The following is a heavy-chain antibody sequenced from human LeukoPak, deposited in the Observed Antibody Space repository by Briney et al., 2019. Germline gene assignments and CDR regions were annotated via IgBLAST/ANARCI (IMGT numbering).Heavy chain of an antibody. CDR1: GFTFSSYS. D-gene: IGHD3-9*01. V-gene: IGHV3-21*01. Sequence: GGSLRLSCAASGFTFSSYSMNWVRQAPGKGLEWVSSISSSSSYIYYADSVKGRFTISRDNAKNSLYLQMNSLRAEDTAVYYCARGAQGRYFDWLLSRRHSDYWGQGTLVTVSS. CDR3: ARGAQGRYFDWLLSRRHSDY. J-gene: IGHJ4*02. CDR2: ISSSSSYI.